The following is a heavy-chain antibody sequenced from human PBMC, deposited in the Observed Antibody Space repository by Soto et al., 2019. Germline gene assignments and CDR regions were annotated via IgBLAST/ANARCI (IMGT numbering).Heavy chain of an antibody. J-gene: IGHJ5*02. D-gene: IGHD2-21*02. CDR1: GFTFSSYA. CDR3: AKDQYVVVTTNWFDP. CDR2: ISGSGGST. Sequence: PGGSLRLSCAASGFTFSSYAMSWVRQAPGKGLELVSTISGSGGSTYYADSVKGRFTISRDNSKNTLYLQMNSLRAEDTAVYYCAKDQYVVVTTNWFDPWGQGTLVTVSS. V-gene: IGHV3-23*01.